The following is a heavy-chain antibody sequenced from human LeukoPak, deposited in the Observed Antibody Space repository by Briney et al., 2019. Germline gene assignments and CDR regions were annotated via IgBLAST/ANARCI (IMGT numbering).Heavy chain of an antibody. V-gene: IGHV3-9*01. Sequence: PGGSLRLSCAASGFTFDDYAMHWVRQAPGKGLEWVSGISWNSGSIGYADSVKGRFTISRDNAKNSLHLQMNSLRAEDTALYYCAKDVGYYYDSSGYSGHAFDIWGQGTMVTVSS. D-gene: IGHD3-22*01. CDR2: ISWNSGSI. J-gene: IGHJ3*02. CDR1: GFTFDDYA. CDR3: AKDVGYYYDSSGYSGHAFDI.